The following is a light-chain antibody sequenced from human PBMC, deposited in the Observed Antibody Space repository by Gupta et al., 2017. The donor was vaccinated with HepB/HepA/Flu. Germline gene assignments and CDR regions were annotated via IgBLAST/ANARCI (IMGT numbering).Light chain of an antibody. CDR1: QSVSRSY. Sequence: EIVLTQSLGTLSLSPGERATLSCRASQSVSRSYLAWYRQRPGQAPRLLIYGASSRATGIPDRFSGSGSGTDFTLTISRLEPEDFAVYYCQQYETSPQLTFGGGTKVEIK. CDR2: GAS. V-gene: IGKV3-20*01. J-gene: IGKJ4*01. CDR3: QQYETSPQLT.